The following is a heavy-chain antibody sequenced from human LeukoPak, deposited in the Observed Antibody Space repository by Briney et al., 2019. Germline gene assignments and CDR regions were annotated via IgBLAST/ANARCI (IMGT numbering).Heavy chain of an antibody. Sequence: GGSLRLSCAASGFTVSSNYMSWVRQAPGKGLEWVSYISSSSSTIYYADSVKGRFTISRDNAKNSLYLQMNSLRDEDTAVYYCARGYSYTNWFDPWGQGTLVTVSS. J-gene: IGHJ5*02. CDR1: GFTVSSNY. CDR2: ISSSSSTI. V-gene: IGHV3-48*02. CDR3: ARGYSYTNWFDP. D-gene: IGHD5-18*01.